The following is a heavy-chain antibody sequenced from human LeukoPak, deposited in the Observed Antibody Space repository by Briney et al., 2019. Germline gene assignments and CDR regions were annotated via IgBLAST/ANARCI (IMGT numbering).Heavy chain of an antibody. CDR2: ISGSGGST. CDR3: AKDPSVAYYYDSSIN. J-gene: IGHJ4*02. Sequence: GGSLRLSCAASGFTFSSYAMSWVRQAPGKGLEWVSAISGSGGSTCCADSVKGRFTISRDNSKNTLYLQMNSLRAEDTAVYYCAKDPSVAYYYDSSINWGQGTLVTVSS. D-gene: IGHD3-22*01. V-gene: IGHV3-23*01. CDR1: GFTFSSYA.